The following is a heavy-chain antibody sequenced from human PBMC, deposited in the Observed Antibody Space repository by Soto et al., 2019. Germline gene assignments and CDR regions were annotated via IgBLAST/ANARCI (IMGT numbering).Heavy chain of an antibody. J-gene: IGHJ4*02. CDR1: GGSISGYY. D-gene: IGHD2-15*01. Sequence: SETLSLTCTVSGGSISGYYWSWIRQPPGKGLEWIGYIYYSGGAKYSPSLESRVTISVDASKNQFSLKLTSVTAADTAVYYCARHVTGYCSGGSCPYYFDFWGQGTLVTVSS. V-gene: IGHV4-59*08. CDR2: IYYSGGA. CDR3: ARHVTGYCSGGSCPYYFDF.